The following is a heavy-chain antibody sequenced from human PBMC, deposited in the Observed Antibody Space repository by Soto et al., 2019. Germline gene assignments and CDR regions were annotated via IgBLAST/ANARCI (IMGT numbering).Heavy chain of an antibody. D-gene: IGHD5-12*01. J-gene: IGHJ4*02. CDR1: GFTFSSYW. V-gene: IGHV3-7*01. CDR2: IKQDGSEK. Sequence: GGSLRLSCAASGFTFSSYWMSWVRQAPGKGLEWVANIKQDGSEKYYVDSVKGRFTISRDNAKNSLYLQMNSLRAEDTAVYYCARVATMSEYYFDYWGQGTLVTVSS. CDR3: ARVATMSEYYFDY.